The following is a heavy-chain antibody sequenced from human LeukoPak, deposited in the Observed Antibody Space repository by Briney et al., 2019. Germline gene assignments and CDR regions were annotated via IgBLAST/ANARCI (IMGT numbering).Heavy chain of an antibody. D-gene: IGHD3-10*02. CDR3: AELGITMIGGV. Sequence: GGSLRLSCAASGFTLSSYWMHWVRQAPGKGLVWVSHINSDGSRTNYADSVKGRFTISRDNAKNTLYLQMNSLRAEDTAVYYCAELGITMIGGVWGKGTTVTISS. CDR2: INSDGSRT. CDR1: GFTLSSYW. V-gene: IGHV3-74*01. J-gene: IGHJ6*04.